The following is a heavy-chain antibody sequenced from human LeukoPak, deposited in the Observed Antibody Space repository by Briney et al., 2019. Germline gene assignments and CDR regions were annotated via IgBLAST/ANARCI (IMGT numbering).Heavy chain of an antibody. D-gene: IGHD3-22*01. CDR1: GGSVSSGSYY. CDR3: ARGIDTAMVPWEKDYYDSSGYHYFDY. CDR2: IYYSGST. Sequence: SETLSLTCTVSGGSVSSGSYYWRWIRQPPGKGLEWIGYIYYSGSTNYNPSLKSRVTISIDTSKNQFSLKLSSVTAADTAVYYCARGIDTAMVPWEKDYYDSSGYHYFDYWGQGTLVTVSS. J-gene: IGHJ4*02. V-gene: IGHV4-61*01.